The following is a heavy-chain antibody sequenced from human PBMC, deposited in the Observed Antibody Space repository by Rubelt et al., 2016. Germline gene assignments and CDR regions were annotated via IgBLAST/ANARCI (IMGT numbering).Heavy chain of an antibody. CDR1: GYTFTSYG. V-gene: IGHV1-18*01. J-gene: IGHJ5*02. CDR2: ISAYNGNT. D-gene: IGHD6-13*01. Sequence: VQLVQSGAEVKKPGASVKVSCKASGYTFTSYGISWVRQAPGQGLEWMGWISAYNGNTNYAQKLQGRGTMTTDTATSTAYRELRSLRSDDTAVYYCASMYSSSWYRGWFDPWGQGTLVTVSS. CDR3: ASMYSSSWYRGWFDP.